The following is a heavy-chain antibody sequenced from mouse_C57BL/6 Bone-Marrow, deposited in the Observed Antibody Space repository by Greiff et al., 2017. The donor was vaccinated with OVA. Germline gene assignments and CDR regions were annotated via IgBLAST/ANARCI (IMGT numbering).Heavy chain of an antibody. J-gene: IGHJ4*01. CDR2: IDPSDSET. CDR3: AFYGREQGIYAMDY. V-gene: IGHV1-52*01. Sequence: VQLQQPGAELVRPGSSVKLSCKASGYTFTSYWMHWVKQRPIQGLEWIGNIDPSDSETHYNQKFKDKATLTVDKSSSTAYMPLSSLTSEDSAVYYCAFYGREQGIYAMDYWGQGTSVTVSS. CDR1: GYTFTSYW. D-gene: IGHD1-1*01.